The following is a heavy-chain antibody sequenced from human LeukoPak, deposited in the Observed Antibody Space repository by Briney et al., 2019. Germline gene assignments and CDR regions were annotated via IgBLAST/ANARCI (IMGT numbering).Heavy chain of an antibody. CDR1: LYTFTRYH. D-gene: IGHD3-22*01. CDR3: ASVVYNYDSRGYSYYFDY. V-gene: IGHV1-8*01. J-gene: IGHJ4*02. CDR2: MNPNSGNT. Sequence: ASVTVSCKSSLYTFTRYHMNWVRQAPGQGREWMGWMNPNSGNTGYAKKFQGRVTMTRNTSISTAYMELSSLRSEATAVYYCASVVYNYDSRGYSYYFDYWGQGNLATVSS.